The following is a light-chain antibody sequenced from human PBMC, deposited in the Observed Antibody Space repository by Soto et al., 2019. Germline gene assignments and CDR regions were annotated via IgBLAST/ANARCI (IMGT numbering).Light chain of an antibody. Sequence: QSALTQPPSASGSPGQSVTISCTGTSSDVGGYNFVSWYQQHPGKAPKLIIYEVTKRPSGVPDRFSGSKSGNTASLTVSGLQAEDEADYYCSSYSGTNNYVFGIGTKLTVL. V-gene: IGLV2-8*01. J-gene: IGLJ1*01. CDR1: SSDVGGYNF. CDR2: EVT. CDR3: SSYSGTNNYV.